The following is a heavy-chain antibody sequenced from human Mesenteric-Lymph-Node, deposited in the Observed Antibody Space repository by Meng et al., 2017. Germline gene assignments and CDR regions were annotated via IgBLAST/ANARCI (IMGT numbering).Heavy chain of an antibody. J-gene: IGHJ4*02. CDR2: IYYSGHT. CDR1: GGSVSRGSYY. V-gene: IGHV4-61*01. Sequence: QVVMQVSGTGLVWPSETLSLTCNVSGGSVSRGSYYWSWIRQHPGKGLELIGYIYYSGHTNYNPALKSRVTISADTSKNQFSLKLTSVTAADTAVYYCARETGGTASYDYWGQGTLVTVSS. D-gene: IGHD1-1*01. CDR3: ARETGGTASYDY.